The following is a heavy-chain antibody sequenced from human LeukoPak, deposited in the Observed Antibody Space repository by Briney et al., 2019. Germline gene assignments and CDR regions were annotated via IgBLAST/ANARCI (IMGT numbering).Heavy chain of an antibody. CDR2: INSGGSII. Sequence: GRSLRLSCAASEFTFSDYYMTWIRQAPGKGLEWVSYINSGGSIIYYADSVKGRFTISRDNAKNSLYLQMNSLRAEDTAVYYCARVTGSDWYFNYFDYWGQGALVTVSS. CDR1: EFTFSDYY. V-gene: IGHV3-11*01. D-gene: IGHD6-19*01. CDR3: ARVTGSDWYFNYFDY. J-gene: IGHJ4*02.